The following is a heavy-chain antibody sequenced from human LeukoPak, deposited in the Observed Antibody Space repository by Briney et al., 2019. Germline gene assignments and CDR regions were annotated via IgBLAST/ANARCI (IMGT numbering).Heavy chain of an antibody. CDR2: INPNSGGT. Sequence: ASVKVSCKASGYTFTGDYMHWVRQAPGQGLEWMGWINPNSGGTNYAQKFQGRVTMTRDTSISTAYMELSRLRSDDTAVYYCARDSVWYSSGWYVSRWFDPWGQGTLVTVSS. V-gene: IGHV1-2*02. CDR1: GYTFTGDY. J-gene: IGHJ5*02. CDR3: ARDSVWYSSGWYVSRWFDP. D-gene: IGHD6-19*01.